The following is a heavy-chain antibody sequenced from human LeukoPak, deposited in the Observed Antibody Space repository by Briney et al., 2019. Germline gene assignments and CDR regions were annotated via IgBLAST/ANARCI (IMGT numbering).Heavy chain of an antibody. J-gene: IGHJ4*02. CDR3: ARDKSLTTTHYFDY. CDR1: GFTFSSYT. CDR2: ISSSSSYI. Sequence: GGSLRLSCAASGFTFSSYTMNWVRQAPGKGLEWVSSISSSSSYIYYADSVKGRFTISRDNAKNSLYLQMNSLRAEDTAVYYCARDKSLTTTHYFDYWGQGTLVTVSS. V-gene: IGHV3-21*01. D-gene: IGHD4-11*01.